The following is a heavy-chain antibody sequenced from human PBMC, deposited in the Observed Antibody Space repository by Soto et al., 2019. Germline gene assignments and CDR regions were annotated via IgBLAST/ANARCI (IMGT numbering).Heavy chain of an antibody. V-gene: IGHV1-69*02. CDR2: IIPILGIA. Sequence: SVKVSCKASGGTFSSYTISWVRQAPGQGLEWMGRIIPILGIANYAQKFQGRVTITADKSTSTAYMELSSLRSEDTAVYYCARVIAGTTTAFDIWGQGTMVTVSS. J-gene: IGHJ3*02. CDR1: GGTFSSYT. CDR3: ARVIAGTTTAFDI. D-gene: IGHD1-7*01.